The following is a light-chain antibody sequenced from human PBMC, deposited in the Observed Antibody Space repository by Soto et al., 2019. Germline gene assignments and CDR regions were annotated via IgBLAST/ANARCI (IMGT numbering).Light chain of an antibody. Sequence: EIAMTQSPATLSVSPGERATLSCRTSQSFTSNLACYQQKPGQAPRLLIYDMSTRATGVPARFSGSGSGTEFTLTISSLQSEDFAVDYCQHSNNGPPWTFGQGTKVEIK. V-gene: IGKV3-15*01. CDR2: DMS. CDR1: QSFTSN. CDR3: QHSNNGPPWT. J-gene: IGKJ1*01.